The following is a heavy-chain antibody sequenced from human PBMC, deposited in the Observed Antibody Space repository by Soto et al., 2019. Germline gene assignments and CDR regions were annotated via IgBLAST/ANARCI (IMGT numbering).Heavy chain of an antibody. CDR2: ISSSSSTI. CDR1: GFTFGSYS. Sequence: GGSLRLSCAASGFTFGSYSMNWVRQAPGKGLEWVSYISSSSSTIYYADSVKGRFTISRDNAKNSLYLQMNSLRAEDTAVYYCARDPWTDYWGQGTLVTVSS. CDR3: ARDPWTDY. J-gene: IGHJ4*02. D-gene: IGHD1-1*01. V-gene: IGHV3-48*01.